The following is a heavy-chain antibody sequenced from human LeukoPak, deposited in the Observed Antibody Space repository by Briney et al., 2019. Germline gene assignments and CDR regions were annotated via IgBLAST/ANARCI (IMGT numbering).Heavy chain of an antibody. J-gene: IGHJ4*02. CDR2: FYNSGRS. CDR1: DDSISDYY. Sequence: SETLSLTCTVSDDSISDYYRGWIRQPPGKGLEWIGYFYNSGRSNYNPSLKSRVTISVDTSKNQFSLKLSSVTAADTAVYYCARGGLRFLEWLPFDYWGQGTLVTVSS. V-gene: IGHV4-59*08. CDR3: ARGGLRFLEWLPFDY. D-gene: IGHD3-3*01.